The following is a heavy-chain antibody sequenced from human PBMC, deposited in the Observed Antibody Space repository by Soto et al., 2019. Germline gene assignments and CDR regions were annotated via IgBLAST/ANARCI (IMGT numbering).Heavy chain of an antibody. Sequence: EVQLVESGGGLVKPGGSLRLSCAASGFTFSSYSMNWVRQAPGKGLEWVSSISSSSSYIYYADSVKGRFTISRDNAKNSLYLQMNSLRVEDTAVYDCARDGYSNRPSFDYWGQGTLVTVSS. D-gene: IGHD6-13*01. CDR2: ISSSSSYI. V-gene: IGHV3-21*01. J-gene: IGHJ4*02. CDR1: GFTFSSYS. CDR3: ARDGYSNRPSFDY.